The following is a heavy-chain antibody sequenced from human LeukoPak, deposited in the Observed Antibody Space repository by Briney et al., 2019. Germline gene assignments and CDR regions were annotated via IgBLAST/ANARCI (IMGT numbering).Heavy chain of an antibody. CDR2: INPNSGGT. CDR1: GYNFIGYY. D-gene: IGHD3-22*01. J-gene: IGHJ5*02. V-gene: IGHV1-2*02. CDR3: ARDRVLSALNYYDSSGYYGGLNWFDP. Sequence: ASVKVSCKTSGYNFIGYYMHWVRQAPGQGLEWMGWINPNSGGTNYAQKFQGRVTMTRDTSISTAYMELSRLRSDDTAVYYCARDRVLSALNYYDSSGYYGGLNWFDPWGQGTLVTVSS.